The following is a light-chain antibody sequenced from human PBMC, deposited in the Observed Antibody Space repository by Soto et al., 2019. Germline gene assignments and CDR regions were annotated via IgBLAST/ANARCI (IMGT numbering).Light chain of an antibody. CDR3: QQYGSFPRT. V-gene: IGKV3-20*01. J-gene: IGKJ1*01. CDR2: GAS. CDR1: QSVSASQ. Sequence: VLRQCPGSLSLYIGKRASRSCMSSQSVSASQLAWYQQKPGQAPRLLISGASSRATGIPDRVSGSGSGTDFTLTISRLEPEDVAMYYCQQYGSFPRTFGQGTKVDIK.